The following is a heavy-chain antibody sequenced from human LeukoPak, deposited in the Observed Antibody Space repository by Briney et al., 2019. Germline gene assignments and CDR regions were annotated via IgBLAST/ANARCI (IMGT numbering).Heavy chain of an antibody. Sequence: ASVKVSCKASGYTFTNYYMHWVRQAPGQGLEWMGIINPSGGSTNYAQKFQGRVTMTRDTSTSTVYMELGSLRSEDTAVYYCARDVAATVTTQNFDYWGQGTLVTVSS. D-gene: IGHD4-17*01. V-gene: IGHV1-46*01. CDR1: GYTFTNYY. CDR3: ARDVAATVTTQNFDY. J-gene: IGHJ4*02. CDR2: INPSGGST.